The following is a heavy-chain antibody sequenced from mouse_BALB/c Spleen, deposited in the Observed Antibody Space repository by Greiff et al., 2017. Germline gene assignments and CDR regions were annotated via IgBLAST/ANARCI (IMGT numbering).Heavy chain of an antibody. CDR1: GFAFSSYD. V-gene: IGHV5-12-1*01. J-gene: IGHJ2*01. Sequence: EVQGVESGGGLVKPGGSLKLSCAASGFAFSSYDMSWVRQTPEKRLEWVAYISSGGGSTYYPDTVKGRFTISRDNAKNTLYLQMSSLKSEDTAMYYCASSYMYEDYWGQGTTLTVSS. D-gene: IGHD2-14*01. CDR2: ISSGGGST. CDR3: ASSYMYEDY.